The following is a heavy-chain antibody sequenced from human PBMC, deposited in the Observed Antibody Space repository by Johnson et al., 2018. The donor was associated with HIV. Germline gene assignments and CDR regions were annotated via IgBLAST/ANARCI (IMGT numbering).Heavy chain of an antibody. D-gene: IGHD3-9*01. CDR3: ASVLTTRGAFDI. CDR2: ISSSGSII. V-gene: IGHV3-11*04. Sequence: QVQLVESGGGVVQPGRSLRLSCAASGFTFSDYYMSWIRQAPGKGLEWVSYISSSGSIIYYADSVKGRFTISRDNAKNSLYLQMNSLRAEDTAVYYCASVLTTRGAFDIWGQGTMVTVSS. CDR1: GFTFSDYY. J-gene: IGHJ3*02.